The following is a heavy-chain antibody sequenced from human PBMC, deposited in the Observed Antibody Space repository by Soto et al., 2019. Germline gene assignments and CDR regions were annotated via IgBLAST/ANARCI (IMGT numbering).Heavy chain of an antibody. CDR1: GDTFSFYS. V-gene: IGHV1-69*02. D-gene: IGHD3-10*01. Sequence: QVQLVQSGAEVKKPGSSVKVSCKASGDTFSFYSINWVRQAPGLGLEWMGRINPILRMSNYAQRFQGRVTITADKYRSTAYMELSSLRSEDTAMYYCASIYGSGYRAFDYWGQGALVTVSS. CDR2: INPILRMS. CDR3: ASIYGSGYRAFDY. J-gene: IGHJ4*02.